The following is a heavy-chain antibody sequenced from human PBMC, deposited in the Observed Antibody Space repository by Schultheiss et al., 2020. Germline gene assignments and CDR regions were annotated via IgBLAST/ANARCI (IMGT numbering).Heavy chain of an antibody. Sequence: SVKVSCKASGGTFSNYAISWVRQAPGQGLEWMGGIIPIFGTANYAQKFQGRVTMTRDTSISTAYMELSRLRSDDTAVYYCARDSKKREGLMVYAGWGQGTLVTVSS. V-gene: IGHV1-69*05. J-gene: IGHJ4*02. CDR2: IIPIFGTA. D-gene: IGHD2-8*01. CDR1: GGTFSNYA. CDR3: ARDSKKREGLMVYAG.